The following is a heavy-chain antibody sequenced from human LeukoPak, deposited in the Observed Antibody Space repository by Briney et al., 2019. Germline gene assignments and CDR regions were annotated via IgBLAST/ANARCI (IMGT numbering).Heavy chain of an antibody. CDR3: ARDHAYGDERFDY. Sequence: SETLSLTCTVSGGSISSYYWSWIRQPPGKGLEWIGYIYYSGSTNYNPSLKSRVTISVDTSKNQFSLKLSSVTAADTAVYYCARDHAYGDERFDYWGQGTLVTVSS. V-gene: IGHV4-59*01. CDR1: GGSISSYY. D-gene: IGHD4-17*01. CDR2: IYYSGST. J-gene: IGHJ4*02.